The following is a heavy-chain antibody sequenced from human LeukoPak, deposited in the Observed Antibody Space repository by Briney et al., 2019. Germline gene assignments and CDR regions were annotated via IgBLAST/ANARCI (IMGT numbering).Heavy chain of an antibody. D-gene: IGHD1-26*01. CDR1: GYTFTSYW. CDR2: IYPGDSDT. J-gene: IGHJ4*02. CDR3: ARHEAYYGSLGFDY. Sequence: GESLKISCKGSGYTFTSYWIGWVRQMPGKGLEWMGIIYPGDSDTRYSPFFQGQVTISADKSISTAYLQWNSLKASDTAMYYCARHEAYYGSLGFDYWGQGTLVTVSS. V-gene: IGHV5-51*01.